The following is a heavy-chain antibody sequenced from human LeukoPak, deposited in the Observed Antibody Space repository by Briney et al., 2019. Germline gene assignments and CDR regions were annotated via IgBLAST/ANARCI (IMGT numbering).Heavy chain of an antibody. Sequence: PSETLSLTCTVSGGSISSYYWSWIRQPPGKGLEWIGYIYYSGNTNYNPSLKSRVTISVDTSKNQFSLKLSSVTAADAAVYYCATRPLGPMDVWGKGTTVTISS. CDR1: GGSISSYY. V-gene: IGHV4-59*08. CDR2: IYYSGNT. J-gene: IGHJ6*04. CDR3: ATRPLGPMDV. D-gene: IGHD3-3*02.